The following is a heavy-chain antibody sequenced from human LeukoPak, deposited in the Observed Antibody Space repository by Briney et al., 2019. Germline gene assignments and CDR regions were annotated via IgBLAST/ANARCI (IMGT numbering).Heavy chain of an antibody. J-gene: IGHJ5*02. CDR3: ARGRRGYSGCHNWFDP. CDR2: INHSVIT. Sequence: PSETLSLTCAVYGGSFLGYYWSWIRQPPGKGLEGIGEINHSVITNYNPSLKSRVTISVDTSKNQFSLKLSAVTAADTAVYYCARGRRGYSGCHNWFDPWGEGTLVSVCS. CDR1: GGSFLGYY. D-gene: IGHD5-12*01. V-gene: IGHV4-34*01.